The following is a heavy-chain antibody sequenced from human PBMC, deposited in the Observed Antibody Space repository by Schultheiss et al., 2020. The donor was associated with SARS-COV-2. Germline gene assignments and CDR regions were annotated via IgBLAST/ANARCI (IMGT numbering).Heavy chain of an antibody. V-gene: IGHV1-2*06. CDR3: AREGGDNAFDI. CDR1: GFTFTSSA. J-gene: IGHJ3*02. CDR2: INPNSGGT. D-gene: IGHD2-21*02. Sequence: ASVKVSCKASGFTFTSSAMHWVRQAPGQGLEWMGRINPNSGGTNYAQKFQGRVTMTRDTSISTAYMELSRLRSDDTAVYYCAREGGDNAFDIWGQGTMVTVSS.